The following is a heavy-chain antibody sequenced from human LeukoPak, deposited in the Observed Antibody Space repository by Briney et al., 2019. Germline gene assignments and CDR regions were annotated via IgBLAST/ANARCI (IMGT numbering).Heavy chain of an antibody. V-gene: IGHV1-69*04. D-gene: IGHD3-22*01. Sequence: SVNVSCKASGGTFSSYAISWVRQAPGQGLEWMGRIIPILGIANYAQKFQGRVTITTDESTSTAYMELSSLRSEDTAVYYCAIIRRGYYDSSARFDYWGQGTLVTVSS. CDR3: AIIRRGYYDSSARFDY. CDR1: GGTFSSYA. J-gene: IGHJ4*02. CDR2: IIPILGIA.